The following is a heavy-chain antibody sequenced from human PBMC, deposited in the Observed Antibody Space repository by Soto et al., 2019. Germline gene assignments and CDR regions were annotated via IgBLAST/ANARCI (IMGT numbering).Heavy chain of an antibody. J-gene: IGHJ6*02. CDR3: ARRPMVRGYGMDV. V-gene: IGHV1-69*01. D-gene: IGHD3-10*01. CDR2: IIPIFGTA. CDR1: GGTFSSYA. Sequence: QVQLVQSGAEVKKPGSSVKVSCKASGGTFSSYAISWVRQAPGQGLEWMGGIIPIFGTANYAQKFQGRVTITGDDSTSTAYMERSSLGSGDTAVFYWARRPMVRGYGMDVGGQGTTVTVSS.